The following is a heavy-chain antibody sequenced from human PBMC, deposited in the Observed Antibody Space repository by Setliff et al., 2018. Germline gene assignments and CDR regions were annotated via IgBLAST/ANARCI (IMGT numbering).Heavy chain of an antibody. CDR1: GYTLTELS. D-gene: IGHD3-22*01. Sequence: GASVKVSCKVSGYTLTELSMHWVRQAPGKGLEWMGGSDPEDGETIYAQKFQGRVTMTEDTSTDTAYMELSSLRSEDTAVYYCATGTTDRGIVAYYYYYMDVWGKGTTVTVSS. CDR3: ATGTTDRGIVAYYYYYMDV. CDR2: SDPEDGET. V-gene: IGHV1-24*01. J-gene: IGHJ6*03.